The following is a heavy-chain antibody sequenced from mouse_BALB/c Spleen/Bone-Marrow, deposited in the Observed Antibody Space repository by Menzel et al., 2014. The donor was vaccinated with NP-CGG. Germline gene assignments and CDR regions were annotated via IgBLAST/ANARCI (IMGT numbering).Heavy chain of an antibody. CDR1: GFSLTSYG. CDR3: ARNNGGYYSWFAY. V-gene: IGHV2-2*02. J-gene: IGHJ3*01. Sequence: VQRVESGPGLVQPSQSLSITCTVSGFSLTSYGVHWVRPSPGKGLEWLGVIWSGGSTDYNAAFISRLSISKDNSKSQVFFKMNSLQANDTAIYYCARNNGGYYSWFAYWGQGTLVTVSA. CDR2: IWSGGST. D-gene: IGHD2-3*01.